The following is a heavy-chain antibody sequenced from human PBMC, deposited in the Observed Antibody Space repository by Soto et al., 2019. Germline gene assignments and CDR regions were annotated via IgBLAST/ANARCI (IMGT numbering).Heavy chain of an antibody. V-gene: IGHV1-8*01. CDR3: ARDYFGSASKAIDC. CDR2: MNPSSGST. J-gene: IGHJ4*02. Sequence: APVKVSCKASGYTFTSYDINWVRQVTGQGLEWMGWMNPSSGSTGYAQKFQGRVTMTRNTSISTAYMELTSLTSDDTAVYYCARDYFGSASKAIDCWAQGTLVTLSS. D-gene: IGHD3-10*01. CDR1: GYTFTSYD.